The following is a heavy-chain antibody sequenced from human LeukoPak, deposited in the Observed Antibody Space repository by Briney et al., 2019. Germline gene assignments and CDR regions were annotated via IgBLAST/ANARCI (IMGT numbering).Heavy chain of an antibody. Sequence: GGSLRLSCAASGFTFSDYYMSWIRQAPGKGLEWASYISSSGSTIYYADSVKGRFTISRDNAKNSLYLQMNSLRAEDTAVYYCARDRNYYGSGSTFDYWGQGTLVTVSS. J-gene: IGHJ4*02. D-gene: IGHD3-10*01. CDR3: ARDRNYYGSGSTFDY. CDR1: GFTFSDYY. CDR2: ISSSGSTI. V-gene: IGHV3-11*01.